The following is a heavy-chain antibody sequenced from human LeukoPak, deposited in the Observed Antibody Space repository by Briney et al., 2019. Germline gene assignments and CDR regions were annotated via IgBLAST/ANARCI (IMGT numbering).Heavy chain of an antibody. V-gene: IGHV1-2*02. CDR2: INPNSGGT. CDR3: ARGPFGQSGVYYYYMDV. J-gene: IGHJ6*03. CDR1: GYTFTGYY. Sequence: ASVKVSCKASGYTFTGYYMHWVRQAPGQGLEWMGWINPNSGGTNYAQKFQGRVTMTRDTSISTAYMELSRLRSDDTAVYYCARGPFGQSGVYYYYMDVWGKGTTVTISS. D-gene: IGHD3-16*01.